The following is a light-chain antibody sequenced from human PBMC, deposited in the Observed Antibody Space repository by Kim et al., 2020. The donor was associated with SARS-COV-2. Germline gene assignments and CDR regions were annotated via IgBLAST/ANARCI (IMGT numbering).Light chain of an antibody. CDR2: AAS. CDR1: WDIGSH. J-gene: IGKJ2*01. Sequence: DVQMTQSPSSLSASVGDRVTITCRANWDIGSHLNWYQEKPGKAPKLLIFAASKLQSGVPPRFSGAGSGTDFTLTINSLQPEDIATYYCQQTSRMFHTFGQGTKLEI. CDR3: QQTSRMFHT. V-gene: IGKV1-39*01.